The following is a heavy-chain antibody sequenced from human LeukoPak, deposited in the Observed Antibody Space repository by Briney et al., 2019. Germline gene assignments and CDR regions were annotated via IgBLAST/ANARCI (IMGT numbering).Heavy chain of an antibody. Sequence: GESLKISCKGSGYSFTSYWIGWVRQMPGKGLEWMGIIYPGDSDIRYSPSFQGQVTISVDKSISTAYLQWSSQKPSDTAIYYCTRPTLDLGDPIDYWGQGTLVTVSS. CDR2: IYPGDSDI. D-gene: IGHD4-17*01. CDR1: GYSFTSYW. CDR3: TRPTLDLGDPIDY. V-gene: IGHV5-51*01. J-gene: IGHJ4*02.